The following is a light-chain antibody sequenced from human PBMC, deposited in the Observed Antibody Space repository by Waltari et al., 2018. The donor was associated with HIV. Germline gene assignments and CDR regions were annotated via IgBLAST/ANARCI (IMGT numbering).Light chain of an antibody. CDR1: EIATKD. V-gene: IGLV3-21*02. CDR3: QVWNSRSDPAVV. Sequence: SYVVTQPPSVSVAPGQTATITCRGDEIATKDAHWYQQKSGQAPMLVLYDVRARPSGFPERFSGSFFGTTTTATLTISRVEAGDEADYYCQVWNSRSDPAVVFGGGTKLTVL. CDR2: DVR. J-gene: IGLJ2*01.